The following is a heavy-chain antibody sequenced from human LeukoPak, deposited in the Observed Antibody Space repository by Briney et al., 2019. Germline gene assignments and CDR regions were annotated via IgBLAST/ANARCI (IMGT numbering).Heavy chain of an antibody. V-gene: IGHV3-74*01. CDR1: GFTFSSYW. CDR2: INSDGSST. Sequence: PGGSLRLSCAASGFTFSSYWMHWVRQAPGKGLVWVSRINSDGSSTSYADSVKGRFTISRDNAKNSLYLQMNSLRAEDTAVYYCARERVYYYYYYMDVWGKGTTVTISS. J-gene: IGHJ6*03. CDR3: ARERVYYYYYYMDV.